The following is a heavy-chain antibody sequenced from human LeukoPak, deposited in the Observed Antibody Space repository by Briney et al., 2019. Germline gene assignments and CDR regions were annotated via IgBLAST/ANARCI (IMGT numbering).Heavy chain of an antibody. CDR3: AKDGGRTFYGSGSYRRYFDL. CDR2: IRSSGTT. J-gene: IGHJ2*01. Sequence: PGGSLRLSCTTSGFTFGTHTMHWFRQAPGKGLQWIGFIRSSGTTQYAASVKGRFTISRDNSKNMLYLQTNSLRDEDTAVYYCAKDGGRTFYGSGSYRRYFDLWGRGTLVTVSS. V-gene: IGHV3-49*03. CDR1: GFTFGTHT. D-gene: IGHD3-10*01.